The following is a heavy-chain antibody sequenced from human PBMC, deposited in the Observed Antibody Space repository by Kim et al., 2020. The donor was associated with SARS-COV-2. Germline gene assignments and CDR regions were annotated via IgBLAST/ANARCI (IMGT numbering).Heavy chain of an antibody. J-gene: IGHJ4*02. CDR3: AKDTARIAAASTSFDY. Sequence: SVKGRFTISRDNAKNSLYLQMNSLRAEDMALYYCAKDTARIAAASTSFDYWGQGTLVTISS. V-gene: IGHV3-9*03. D-gene: IGHD6-13*01.